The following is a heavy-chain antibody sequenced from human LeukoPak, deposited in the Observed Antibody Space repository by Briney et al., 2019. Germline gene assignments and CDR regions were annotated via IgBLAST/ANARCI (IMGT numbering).Heavy chain of an antibody. Sequence: SETLSPTCTVSGYSISSGYYWGWIRQPPGKGLEWIGSIYHSGSTYYNPSLKSRVTISVDTSKNQFPLKLSSVTAADTAVYYCARDKKEEWLGGAFDIWGQGTMVTVSS. CDR3: ARDKKEEWLGGAFDI. V-gene: IGHV4-38-2*02. CDR1: GYSISSGYY. CDR2: IYHSGST. J-gene: IGHJ3*02. D-gene: IGHD3-3*01.